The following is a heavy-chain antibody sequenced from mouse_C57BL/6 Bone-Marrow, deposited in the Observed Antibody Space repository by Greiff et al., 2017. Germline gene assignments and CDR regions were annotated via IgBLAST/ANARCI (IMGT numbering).Heavy chain of an antibody. CDR3: TTWILRAWFAY. CDR2: IDPEDGDT. Sequence: EVKVVESGAELVRPGASVKLSCTASGFNIKDYYMHWVKQRPEQGLEWIGRIDPEDGDTEYAPKFQGKATMTADTSSNTAYLQLSSLTSEDTAVYYCTTWILRAWFAYWGQGTLVTVSA. CDR1: GFNIKDYY. J-gene: IGHJ3*01. D-gene: IGHD1-1*01. V-gene: IGHV14-1*01.